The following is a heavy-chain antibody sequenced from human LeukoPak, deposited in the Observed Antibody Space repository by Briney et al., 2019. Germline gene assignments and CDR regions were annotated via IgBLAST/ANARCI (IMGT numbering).Heavy chain of an antibody. CDR3: VRGYDSGAYYGMDV. V-gene: IGHV1-69*13. Sequence: GASVKVSCKASGGTFSSYAISWVRQAPRQGLEWMGGIIPIFGTANYAQKFQGRVTITADESTSTAYMELSSLRSEDTAAYYCVRGYDSGAYYGMDVWGQGTTVTVSS. J-gene: IGHJ6*02. CDR1: GGTFSSYA. CDR2: IIPIFGTA. D-gene: IGHD5-12*01.